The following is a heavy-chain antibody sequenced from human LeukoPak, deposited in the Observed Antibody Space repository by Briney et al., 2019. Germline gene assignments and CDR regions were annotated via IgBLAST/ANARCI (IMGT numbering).Heavy chain of an antibody. D-gene: IGHD1-26*01. CDR3: AREFNSGSYYIYPFDI. CDR1: GGSISSASYY. J-gene: IGHJ3*02. Sequence: SETLSLTCTVSGGSISSASYYWSWIRQPAGKGLEWIGRIYTSGSTNYNPSLKSRVTISVDTSKNQFSLKLRSVTAADTAVYYCAREFNSGSYYIYPFDIWGQGTMVTVSS. V-gene: IGHV4-61*02. CDR2: IYTSGST.